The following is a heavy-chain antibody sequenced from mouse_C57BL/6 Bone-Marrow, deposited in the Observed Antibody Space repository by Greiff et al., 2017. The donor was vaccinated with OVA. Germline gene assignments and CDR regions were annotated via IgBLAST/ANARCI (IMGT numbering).Heavy chain of an antibody. J-gene: IGHJ3*01. CDR2: IDPGNSDT. Sequence: EVQLQESGTVLARPGASVKMSCKTSGYTFTSYWMHWVKQRPGQGLEWIGAIDPGNSDTGYNQKFKGKAKLTADNSASTAYMELSSLTTADSAVYYCTISYSSGADWGQGTLVTVSA. CDR3: TISYSSGAD. D-gene: IGHD1-1*01. V-gene: IGHV1-5*01. CDR1: GYTFTSYW.